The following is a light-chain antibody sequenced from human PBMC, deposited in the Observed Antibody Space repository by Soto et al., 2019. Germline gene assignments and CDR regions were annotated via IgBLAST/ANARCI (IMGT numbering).Light chain of an antibody. Sequence: QSVLTQPPSLSGAPGQRVTISCTGSGSNIGAPYDVHWYQHLPGTAPKLLIYGSTNRPSGVPGRFSGSKSGTSASLAITGLQAEDAADYYCQSSDSSLSGYVFGAGTKVTVL. CDR1: GSNIGAPYD. J-gene: IGLJ1*01. CDR3: QSSDSSLSGYV. V-gene: IGLV1-40*01. CDR2: GST.